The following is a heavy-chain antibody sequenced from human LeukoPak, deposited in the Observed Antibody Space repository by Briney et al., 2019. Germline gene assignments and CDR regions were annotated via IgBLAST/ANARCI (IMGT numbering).Heavy chain of an antibody. CDR2: ISYDGSNK. CDR1: GFTFSSYA. J-gene: IGHJ4*02. V-gene: IGHV3-30-3*01. D-gene: IGHD3-3*01. Sequence: GGSLRLSCAASGFTFSSYAMHWVRQAPGKGLEWVAVISYDGSNKYYADSVKGRFTISRDNSKNTLYLQMNSLRAEDTAVYYCARGLRFLELTDYWGQGTLVTVSS. CDR3: ARGLRFLELTDY.